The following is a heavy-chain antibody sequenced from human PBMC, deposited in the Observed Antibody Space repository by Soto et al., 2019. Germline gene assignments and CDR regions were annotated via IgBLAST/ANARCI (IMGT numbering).Heavy chain of an antibody. V-gene: IGHV1-69*01. Sequence: QVQLVQSGAEVKKPGSSVKVSCAASGGSLNNYAVSWVRRTPGQGFVWLGEIIPAFGTPNYAQKFQDRVTITADVLTNTVFMELSSLRSEDTAEYYCAREGLRRGALDYWGQGSLVTVSS. CDR2: IIPAFGTP. D-gene: IGHD6-6*01. J-gene: IGHJ4*02. CDR1: GGSLNNYA. CDR3: AREGLRRGALDY.